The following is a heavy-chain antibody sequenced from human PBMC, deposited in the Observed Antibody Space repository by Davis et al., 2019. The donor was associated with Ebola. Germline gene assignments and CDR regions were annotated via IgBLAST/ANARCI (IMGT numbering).Heavy chain of an antibody. CDR2: MNPNSGNT. CDR3: TRGPTGVIDY. D-gene: IGHD3-10*01. Sequence: ASVKVSCKASGYTFTSYDINWVRQATGQGLEWMGWMNPNSGNTGYAQKFQGRVTMTRDTSIDTAYLELNNLRSDDTAVYYCTRGPTGVIDYWGQGSLVTVSS. J-gene: IGHJ4*02. V-gene: IGHV1-8*01. CDR1: GYTFTSYD.